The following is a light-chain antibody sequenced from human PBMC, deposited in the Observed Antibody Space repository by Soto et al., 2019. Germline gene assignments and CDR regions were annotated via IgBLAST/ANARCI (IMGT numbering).Light chain of an antibody. CDR2: AAS. V-gene: IGKV1-27*01. CDR1: QGIKNY. Sequence: DIQVTLYPSSLSASVGDRVTITCRASQGIKNYLAWYHQKPGEIPKLLIYAASTLESGIPARFSGSGSGTEFTLTISSLQSEDFAVYYCQQYNNWPRTFGQGTKVDI. CDR3: QQYNNWPRT. J-gene: IGKJ1*01.